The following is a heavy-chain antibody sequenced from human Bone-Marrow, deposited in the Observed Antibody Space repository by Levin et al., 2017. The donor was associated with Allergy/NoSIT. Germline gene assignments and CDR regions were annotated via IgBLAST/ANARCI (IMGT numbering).Heavy chain of an antibody. CDR3: ARHSGAGSYPLDY. D-gene: IGHD3-10*01. J-gene: IGHJ4*02. V-gene: IGHV4-59*08. CDR1: GVSISPYS. CDR2: VAHDGDT. Sequence: SQTLSLPCTVSGVSISPYSWSWIRQPPGKGLEWIGYVAHDGDTRYNPSLKSRLTISRDTSKNQFSLKLISVTAADTALYFCARHSGAGSYPLDYWGQGTLVTVSS.